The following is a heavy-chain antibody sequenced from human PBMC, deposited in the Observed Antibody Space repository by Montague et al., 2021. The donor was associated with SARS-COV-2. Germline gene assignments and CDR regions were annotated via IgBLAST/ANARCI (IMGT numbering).Heavy chain of an antibody. CDR3: ARWDPQTLTLIGLRGKSASDY. J-gene: IGHJ4*02. Sequence: SETLSLTCAVYGGPFSGYYWSWIRQSPGKGLEWISEINHSGSTNYNFDPSLRSRVTISVDTSKSQFSLTLTSVTAADTGVYYCARWDPQTLTLIGLRGKSASDYWGQGTLVAVSS. D-gene: IGHD4-23*01. CDR2: INHSGST. V-gene: IGHV4-34*01. CDR1: GGPFSGYY.